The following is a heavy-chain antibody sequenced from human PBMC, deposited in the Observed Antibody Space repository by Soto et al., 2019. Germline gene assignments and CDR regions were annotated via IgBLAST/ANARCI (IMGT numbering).Heavy chain of an antibody. CDR1: GCTFSSYA. D-gene: IGHD2-2*01. Sequence: SVKVSCKASGCTFSSYAISWVRQAPGQGLEWMGGIIPISGTANYAQKFQGRVTITADESTSTAYMELSSLRSEDTAVYYCARSQGSSTSLEIYYYYYYGMDVWGQGTTVTVSS. CDR2: IIPISGTA. J-gene: IGHJ6*02. CDR3: ARSQGSSTSLEIYYYYYYGMDV. V-gene: IGHV1-69*13.